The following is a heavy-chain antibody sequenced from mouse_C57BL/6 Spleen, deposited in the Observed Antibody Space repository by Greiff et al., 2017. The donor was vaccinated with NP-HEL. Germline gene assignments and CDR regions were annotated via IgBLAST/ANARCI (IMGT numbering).Heavy chain of an antibody. CDR1: GYTFTDYY. J-gene: IGHJ1*03. V-gene: IGHV1-26*01. D-gene: IGHD2-4*01. CDR2: INPNNGGT. Sequence: EVQLQQSGPELVKPGASVKISCKASGYTFTDYYMNWVKQSHGKSLEWIGDINPNNGGTSYNQKFKGKATLTVDKSSSTAYMELRSLTSEDSAVYYCARESYDYPNWYFDVWGTGTTVTVSS. CDR3: ARESYDYPNWYFDV.